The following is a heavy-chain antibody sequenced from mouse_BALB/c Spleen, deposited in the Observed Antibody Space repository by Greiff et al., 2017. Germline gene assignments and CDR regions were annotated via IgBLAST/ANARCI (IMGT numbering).Heavy chain of an antibody. V-gene: IGHV5-6-5*01. J-gene: IGHJ3*01. CDR1: GFTFSSYA. CDR2: ISSGGST. D-gene: IGHD3-3*01. CDR3: ARGRTEGFAY. Sequence: EVQRVESGGGLVKPGGSLKLSCAASGFTFSSYAMSWVRQTPEKRLEWVASISSGGSTYYPDSVKGRFTISRDNARNILYLQMSSLRSEDTAMYYCARGRTEGFAYWGQGTLVTVSA.